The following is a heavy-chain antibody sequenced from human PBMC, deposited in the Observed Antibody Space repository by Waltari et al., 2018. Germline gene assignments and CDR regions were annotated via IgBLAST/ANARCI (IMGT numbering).Heavy chain of an antibody. CDR1: GFTFDDYA. J-gene: IGHJ4*02. D-gene: IGHD6-19*01. CDR2: ISWNSGSI. V-gene: IGHV3-9*01. Sequence: EVQLVESGGGLVQPGRSLRLSCAASGFTFDDYALHWLRQAPGKGLEWVSGISWNSGSIDYADSVKGRFTISRDNAEKSLYLQMNSLRAGDTALYYCAKDMLTVAGPLDGWGQGILVTVSS. CDR3: AKDMLTVAGPLDG.